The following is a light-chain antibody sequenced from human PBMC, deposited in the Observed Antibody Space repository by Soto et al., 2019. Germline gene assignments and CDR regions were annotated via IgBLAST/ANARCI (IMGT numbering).Light chain of an antibody. J-gene: IGKJ4*01. CDR1: QTISND. CDR3: QQNNKWPPVT. Sequence: EVVMTQSPATVSVSPGEGVTLSCRASQTISNDLAWYQQKPGQAPRLLIYGASTRATGVLSRFSGGGSVTEFTLTISSLQSEDFAFYYCQQNNKWPPVTFGGGTKVDIK. CDR2: GAS. V-gene: IGKV3-15*01.